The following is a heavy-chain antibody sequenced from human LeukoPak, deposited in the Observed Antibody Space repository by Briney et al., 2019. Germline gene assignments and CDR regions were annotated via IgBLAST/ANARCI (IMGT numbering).Heavy chain of an antibody. Sequence: SVKVSCKASGYTFTGYYMHWVRQAPGQGLEWMGGIIPIFGTANYAQKFQGRVTITADESTSTAYMELSSLRSEDTAVYYCARDSEVVVAATPGDYYYYGMDVWGQGTTVTVSS. V-gene: IGHV1-69*13. CDR1: GYTFTGYY. D-gene: IGHD2-15*01. CDR3: ARDSEVVVAATPGDYYYYGMDV. CDR2: IIPIFGTA. J-gene: IGHJ6*02.